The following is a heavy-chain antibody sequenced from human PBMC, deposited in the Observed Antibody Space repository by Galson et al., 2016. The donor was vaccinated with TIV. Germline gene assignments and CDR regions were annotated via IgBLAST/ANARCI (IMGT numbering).Heavy chain of an antibody. CDR3: ASPFPGGDDFWSAYYDAFDV. CDR1: GGSFNRYY. J-gene: IGHJ3*01. Sequence: ETLSLTCEVYGGSFNRYYWTWIRQPPGKGLEWIGQINHRGSTKYNPSLNSRVTISVDTSKNQFSLKMTSMTAADTAVYSCASPFPGGDDFWSAYYDAFDVWGQGTMVTVSS. D-gene: IGHD3-3*01. V-gene: IGHV4-34*01. CDR2: INHRGST.